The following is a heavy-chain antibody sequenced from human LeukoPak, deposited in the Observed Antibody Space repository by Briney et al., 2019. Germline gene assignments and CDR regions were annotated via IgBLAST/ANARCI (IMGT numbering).Heavy chain of an antibody. CDR1: GFSFTNYA. CDR2: IRDGGET. Sequence: GGSLRLSCAASGFSFTNYAMSWVRQAPARGPEWVSSIRDGGETFYADSVKGRFTLSRDDSRNTVYLQLNNLRVEDTAIYYCAKANWVSNADGVWWGQGTQVTVSS. D-gene: IGHD3-3*01. J-gene: IGHJ4*02. CDR3: AKANWVSNADGVW. V-gene: IGHV3-23*01.